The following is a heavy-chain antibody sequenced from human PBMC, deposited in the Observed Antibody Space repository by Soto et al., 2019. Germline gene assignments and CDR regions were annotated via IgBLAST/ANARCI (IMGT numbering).Heavy chain of an antibody. Sequence: EVQLLESGGGLVQPGGSLRLSCAASGFTFSSYAMGWVRHAPGKGLEWVSGISGSGVSTYYADSVKGRFTISRDNSKNTLYLQMNSLRAEDTAVYYCAKGRVGANKGDYFNYWGQGTLVTVSS. CDR2: ISGSGVST. V-gene: IGHV3-23*01. CDR3: AKGRVGANKGDYFNY. D-gene: IGHD1-26*01. CDR1: GFTFSSYA. J-gene: IGHJ4*02.